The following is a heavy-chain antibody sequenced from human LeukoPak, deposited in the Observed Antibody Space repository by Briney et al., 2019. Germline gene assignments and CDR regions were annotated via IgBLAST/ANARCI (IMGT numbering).Heavy chain of an antibody. CDR3: AIGYSYGFDY. Sequence: SETLSLTCTVSGGSISSSSYYWGWLRQPPGKGREWIGSIYYSGSTYYNPSLKSRVTISVDTSKNQFSLKLSSVTAADTAVYYCAIGYSYGFDYWGQGTLVTVSS. V-gene: IGHV4-39*07. J-gene: IGHJ4*02. D-gene: IGHD5-18*01. CDR1: GGSISSSSYY. CDR2: IYYSGST.